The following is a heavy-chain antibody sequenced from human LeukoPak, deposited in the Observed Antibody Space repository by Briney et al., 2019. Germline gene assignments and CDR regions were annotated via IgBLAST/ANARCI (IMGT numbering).Heavy chain of an antibody. CDR3: ARDEYGWFGELSFDY. D-gene: IGHD3-10*01. V-gene: IGHV1-2*02. CDR2: INPNSGGT. Sequence: ASVKVSCKASGYTFTGYYMHWVRQAPGQGLEWMGWINPNSGGTNYAQKFQGRVTMTRDTSISTAYMELSRLRSDDTAVYYCARDEYGWFGELSFDYWGQGTLVTVSS. J-gene: IGHJ4*02. CDR1: GYTFTGYY.